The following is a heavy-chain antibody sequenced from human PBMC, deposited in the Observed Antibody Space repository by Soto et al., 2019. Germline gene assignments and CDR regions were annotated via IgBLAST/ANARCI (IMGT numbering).Heavy chain of an antibody. V-gene: IGHV3-48*01. D-gene: IGHD2-15*01. Sequence: EVQVVESGGGLVQPGGSLKLPFAASGFTFSSYSMNWFRQAPGKGLEGVSYISSSSSTNFYADSVKGRFTISRDNARNSLYLQMNSLRAEDTAVYYCARDIDGGGQGTLVTVSS. CDR1: GFTFSSYS. CDR2: ISSSSSTN. J-gene: IGHJ4*02. CDR3: ARDIDG.